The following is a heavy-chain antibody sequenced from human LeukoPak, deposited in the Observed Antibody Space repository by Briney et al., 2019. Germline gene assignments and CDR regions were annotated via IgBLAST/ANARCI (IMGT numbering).Heavy chain of an antibody. J-gene: IGHJ5*02. V-gene: IGHV1-46*01. CDR3: ARELAVAGTKWFDP. CDR1: GYTFTSYY. Sequence: ASVKVSCKASGYTFTSYYMHWVRQAPGQGLEWMGIINPSGGSTSYAQKFQGRVTMTRDTSISTAYMELSRLRSDDTAVYYCARELAVAGTKWFDPWGQGTLVTVSS. CDR2: INPSGGST. D-gene: IGHD6-19*01.